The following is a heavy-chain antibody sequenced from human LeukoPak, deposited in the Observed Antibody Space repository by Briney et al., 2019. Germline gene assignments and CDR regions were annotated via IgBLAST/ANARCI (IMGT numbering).Heavy chain of an antibody. D-gene: IGHD1-1*01. CDR3: AGEVQLERRGFDY. Sequence: GASVKVSRKASGYTFTSYDINWVRQATGQGLEWMGWMNPNSGNTGYAQKFQGRVTMTRNTSISTAYMELSSLRSEDTAVYYCAGEVQLERRGFDYWGQGTLVTVSS. CDR1: GYTFTSYD. V-gene: IGHV1-8*01. J-gene: IGHJ4*02. CDR2: MNPNSGNT.